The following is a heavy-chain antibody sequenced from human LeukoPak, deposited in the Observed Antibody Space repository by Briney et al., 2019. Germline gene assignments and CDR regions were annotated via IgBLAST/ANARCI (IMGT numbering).Heavy chain of an antibody. CDR1: GGSISSYY. Sequence: SETLSLTCSVSGGSISSYYWSWIRQPPGKGLEWIGCIYYSGSTNYNPSLKSRVTISVDASKNQFSLKLTSVTAADTAVYYCAREPDTVTIGVWGQGTLVTVSS. V-gene: IGHV4-59*01. CDR2: IYYSGST. D-gene: IGHD4-17*01. J-gene: IGHJ4*02. CDR3: AREPDTVTIGV.